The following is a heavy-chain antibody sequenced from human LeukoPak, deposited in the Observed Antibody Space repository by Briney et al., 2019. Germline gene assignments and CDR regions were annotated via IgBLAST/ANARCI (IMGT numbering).Heavy chain of an antibody. J-gene: IGHJ3*02. CDR1: GYTFTSYG. V-gene: IGHV1-18*01. D-gene: IGHD3-22*01. CDR3: ARDLRTTLDTRYYYDSSGYYYASAFDI. CDR2: ISAYNGNT. Sequence: ASVKVSCKASGYTFTSYGISWVRQAPGQGLEWMGWISAYNGNTNYAQKLQGRVTMTTDTSTSTAYMELRSLRSDDTAVYYCARDLRTTLDTRYYYDSSGYYYASAFDIWGQGTMVTVSS.